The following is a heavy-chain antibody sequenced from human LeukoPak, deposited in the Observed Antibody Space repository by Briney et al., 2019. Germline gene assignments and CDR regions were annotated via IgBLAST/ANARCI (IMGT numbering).Heavy chain of an antibody. Sequence: ASVKVSCKASGYSFSKYGMSWVRQAPGQGPEWMGWISGYNGNANYAQKLKGRVDMTTDTSTSTAYMELRSLRSDDTAVYYCARVGVSLRYLDWLFEGNGMDVWGQGTTVTVSS. CDR2: ISGYNGNA. D-gene: IGHD3-9*01. CDR3: ARVGVSLRYLDWLFEGNGMDV. V-gene: IGHV1-18*01. J-gene: IGHJ6*02. CDR1: GYSFSKYG.